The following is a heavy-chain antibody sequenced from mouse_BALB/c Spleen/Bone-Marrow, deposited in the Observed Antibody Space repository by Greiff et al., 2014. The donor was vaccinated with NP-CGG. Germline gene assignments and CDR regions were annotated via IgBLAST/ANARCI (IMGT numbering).Heavy chain of an antibody. CDR3: ARGGISVDN. CDR1: GYAFSSYW. CDR2: IYPGDSDT. J-gene: IGHJ2*01. Sequence: VQRVESGAELVRPGSSVKISCKASGYAFSSYWMNWVKQRPGQGLEWIGQIYPGDSDTDYNGKFKGKATLTADKSSNTAYMQLTSLASEDSAVYFGARGGISVDNWGQGTTLTVSA. V-gene: IGHV1-80*01.